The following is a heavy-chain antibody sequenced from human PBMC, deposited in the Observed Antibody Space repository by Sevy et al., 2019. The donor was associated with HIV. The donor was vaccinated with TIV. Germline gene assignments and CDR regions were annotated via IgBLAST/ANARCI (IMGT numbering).Heavy chain of an antibody. CDR3: ARDARITMVQGVIPYYYYGMDV. Sequence: GGSLRLSCAASGFTFSSYSMNWVRQAPGKGLEWVSSISSSSSYIYYADSVKGRFTISRDNAKNSLYLQMNSLRAEDTAVYYCARDARITMVQGVIPYYYYGMDVWGQGTTVTVSS. J-gene: IGHJ6*02. CDR2: ISSSSSYI. CDR1: GFTFSSYS. D-gene: IGHD3-10*01. V-gene: IGHV3-21*01.